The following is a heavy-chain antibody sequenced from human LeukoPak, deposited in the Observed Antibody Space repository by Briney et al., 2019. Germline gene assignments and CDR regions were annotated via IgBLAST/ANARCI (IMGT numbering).Heavy chain of an antibody. Sequence: GGSLRLPCVGSGFTFSNYWMTWVRQAPGKGLEWVAGLKYDGIEKYHVGSVEGRFTISRDNAKNSLYLQMNSLSAEDTAVYYCVRNLVVVPNGGWFDSWGQGTLVTVSS. D-gene: IGHD2-15*01. J-gene: IGHJ5*01. CDR3: VRNLVVVPNGGWFDS. CDR2: LKYDGIEK. CDR1: GFTFSNYW. V-gene: IGHV3-7*01.